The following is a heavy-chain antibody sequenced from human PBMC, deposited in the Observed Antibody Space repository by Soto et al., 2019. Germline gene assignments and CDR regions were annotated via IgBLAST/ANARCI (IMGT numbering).Heavy chain of an antibody. CDR3: ASSPYNYDSSGYYFWFDP. V-gene: IGHV4-39*01. Sequence: SETLSLTCTVSGGSISSSSYYWGWIRQPPGKGLEWIGSIYYSGSTYYNPSLKSRVTISVDTSKNQFSLKLSSVTAADTAVYYCASSPYNYDSSGYYFWFDPWGQGTLVTVSS. CDR2: IYYSGST. CDR1: GGSISSSSYY. D-gene: IGHD3-22*01. J-gene: IGHJ5*02.